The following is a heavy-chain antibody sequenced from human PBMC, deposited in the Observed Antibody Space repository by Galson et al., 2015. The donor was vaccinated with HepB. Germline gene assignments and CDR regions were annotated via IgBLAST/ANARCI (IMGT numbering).Heavy chain of an antibody. V-gene: IGHV4-34*01. Sequence: LSLTCAVYGGSFSGYYWSWIRQPPGKGLEWIGEINHSGSTNYNPSLKSRVTISVDTSKNQFSLKLSSVTAADTAVYYCARAVVIVGAIRRFDPWGQGTLVTVSS. D-gene: IGHD1-26*01. CDR2: INHSGST. CDR3: ARAVVIVGAIRRFDP. J-gene: IGHJ5*02. CDR1: GGSFSGYY.